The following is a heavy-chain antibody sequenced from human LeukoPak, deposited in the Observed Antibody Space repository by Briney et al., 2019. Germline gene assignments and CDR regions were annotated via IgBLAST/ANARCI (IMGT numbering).Heavy chain of an antibody. Sequence: TSQTLSLTCATSGDSVSSNSAAWNWIRQSPSRGLEWLGRTYYRSKWYNDYAVPVKSRITINPDTSKNQFSLQLNSVTPEDTAVYYCARSEERIVGAPFDPWGQGTLVTVSS. V-gene: IGHV6-1*01. CDR1: GDSVSSNSAA. J-gene: IGHJ5*02. CDR2: TYYRSKWYN. CDR3: ARSEERIVGAPFDP. D-gene: IGHD1-26*01.